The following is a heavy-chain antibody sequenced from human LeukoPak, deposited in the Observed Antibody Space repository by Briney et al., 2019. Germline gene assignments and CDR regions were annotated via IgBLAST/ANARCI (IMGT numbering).Heavy chain of an antibody. CDR3: ARLSYSSSSCWFDP. CDR2: IYYSGST. Sequence: SETLSLTCTVSGGSISSGDYYWSWIRQPPGKGLEWIGYIYYSGSTYYNPSLKSRVTISVDTSKNQFSLKLSSVTAADTAVYYCARLSYSSSSCWFDPWGQGTLVTVSS. V-gene: IGHV4-30-4*08. CDR1: GGSISSGDYY. D-gene: IGHD6-6*01. J-gene: IGHJ5*02.